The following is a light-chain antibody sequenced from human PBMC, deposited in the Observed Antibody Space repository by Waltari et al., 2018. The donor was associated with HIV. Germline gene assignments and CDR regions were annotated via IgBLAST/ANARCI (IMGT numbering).Light chain of an antibody. CDR3: CLYGNSDTFVL. CDR1: SSDVGTSHL. CDR2: EVT. J-gene: IGLJ2*01. V-gene: IGLV2-23*02. Sequence: QSALTQPAAVSGSPGQSIPISCTETSSDVGTSHLVSWYQQYKGKAPKLLIYEVTKRPSGVSSRFSGSKSGNTASLTISGLQAEDEAKYYCCLYGNSDTFVLFGGGTRVT.